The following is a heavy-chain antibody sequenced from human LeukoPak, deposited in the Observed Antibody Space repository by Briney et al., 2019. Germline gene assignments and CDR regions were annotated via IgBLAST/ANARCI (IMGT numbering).Heavy chain of an antibody. V-gene: IGHV3-49*02. CDR2: IRTEAYDGAT. CDR1: GYSF. CDR3: TRTFGYYYFYMDV. J-gene: IGHJ6*03. D-gene: IGHD3-16*01. Sequence: GGSLRLSCVASGYSFSTYGRNWLMSWVRQAPGKGLEWVGFIRTEAYDGATDYGASVKGRFTISRDDSKNIAYLQMNSLNTEDTAVYYCTRTFGYYYFYMDVWGKGTTVIVSS.